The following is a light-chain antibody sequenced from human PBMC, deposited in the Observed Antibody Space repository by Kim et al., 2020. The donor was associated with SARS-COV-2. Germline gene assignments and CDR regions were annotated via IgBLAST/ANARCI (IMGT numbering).Light chain of an antibody. CDR1: SNNIGNQG. CDR2: RNN. CDR3: SAWDSSLGAWV. Sequence: QAGLTQPPSVSKGLRQTATLTCTGNSNNIGNQGAVWLQHHQGHPPKLLSYRNNNRPSGISERLSASRSGNTASLTNTGLQPEDEADYYCSAWDSSLGAWVFGGGTQLTVL. V-gene: IGLV10-54*01. J-gene: IGLJ3*02.